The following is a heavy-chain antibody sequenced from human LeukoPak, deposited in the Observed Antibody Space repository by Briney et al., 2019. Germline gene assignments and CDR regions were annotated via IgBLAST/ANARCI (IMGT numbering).Heavy chain of an antibody. CDR2: ISYDGSNK. CDR3: ARDVNHLDAFDI. V-gene: IGHV3-30-3*01. Sequence: GGSLRLSCAASGFTFSSYAMHWVRQAPGKGLEWVAVISYDGSNKYYADSVKGRFTISRDNSKNTLYLQMNSLRAEDTAVYYCARDVNHLDAFDIWGQGTMVTVSS. D-gene: IGHD2/OR15-2a*01. J-gene: IGHJ3*02. CDR1: GFTFSSYA.